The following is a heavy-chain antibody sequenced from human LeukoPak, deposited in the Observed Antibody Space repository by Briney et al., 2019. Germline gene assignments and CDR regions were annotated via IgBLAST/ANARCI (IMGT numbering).Heavy chain of an antibody. CDR3: ARDRKYSGYDFNWFDP. CDR1: GYTFTSYG. Sequence: ASVKVSCKASGYTFTSYGISWVRQAPGQGLEWMGWISAYNGNTNYAQKFQGRVTITADKSTSTACMELSSLRSEDTAVYYCARDRKYSGYDFNWFDPWGQGTLVTVSS. J-gene: IGHJ5*02. V-gene: IGHV1-18*01. D-gene: IGHD5-12*01. CDR2: ISAYNGNT.